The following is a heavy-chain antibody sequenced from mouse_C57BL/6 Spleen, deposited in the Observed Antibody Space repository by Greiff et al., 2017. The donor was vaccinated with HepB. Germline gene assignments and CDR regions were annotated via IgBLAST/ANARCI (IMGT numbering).Heavy chain of an antibody. CDR3: ARRNLGFDY. V-gene: IGHV1-69*01. Sequence: QVQLKQPGAELVMPGASVKLSCKASGYTFTSYWMHWVKQRPGQGLEWIGEIDPSDSYTNYNQKFKGKSTLTVDKSSSTAYMQLSSLTSEDSAVYSCARRNLGFDYWGQGTTLTVSS. J-gene: IGHJ2*01. CDR2: IDPSDSYT. CDR1: GYTFTSYW. D-gene: IGHD4-1*01.